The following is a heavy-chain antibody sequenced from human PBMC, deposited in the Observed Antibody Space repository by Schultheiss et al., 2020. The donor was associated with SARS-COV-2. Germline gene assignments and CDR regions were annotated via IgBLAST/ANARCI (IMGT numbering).Heavy chain of an antibody. J-gene: IGHJ4*02. Sequence: GGSLRLSCAASGFTFSSYSMNWVRQAPGKGLEWVSSISSSSSYTNYADSVKGRFTISRDNAKNSLYLQMNSLRAEDTAVYYCASRLYCGGDCYLVRWGQGTLVTVSS. V-gene: IGHV3-21*01. CDR1: GFTFSSYS. CDR3: ASRLYCGGDCYLVR. CDR2: ISSSSSYT. D-gene: IGHD2-21*01.